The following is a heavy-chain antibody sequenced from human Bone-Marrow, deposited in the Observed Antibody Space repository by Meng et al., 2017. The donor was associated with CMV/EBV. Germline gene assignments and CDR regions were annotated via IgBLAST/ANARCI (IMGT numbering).Heavy chain of an antibody. D-gene: IGHD6-13*01. V-gene: IGHV3-21*01. CDR2: ISSSSSYI. CDR1: GFTFSSYS. CDR3: ARGVYQAAAGSSGFGD. Sequence: GESLKISCAASGFTFSSYSMNWVRQAPGKGLEWVSSISSSSSYIYYADSVKGRFTISRDNAKNSLYLQMNSLRAEDTAVYYCARGVYQAAAGSSGFGDWGQGNLVTVSS. J-gene: IGHJ4*02.